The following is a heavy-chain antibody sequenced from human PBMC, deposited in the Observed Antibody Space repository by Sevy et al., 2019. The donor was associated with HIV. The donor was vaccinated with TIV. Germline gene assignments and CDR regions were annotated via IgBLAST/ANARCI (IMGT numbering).Heavy chain of an antibody. V-gene: IGHV3-7*01. CDR1: GFSFTDFW. CDR2: INQDGSEM. Sequence: GGSLRLSCKASGFSFTDFWMQWVRQVPGKGPEWVANINQDGSEMYYVDSVKGRFTISRDNAESALYLQMHGRRAEDAATYFCARRYLDLWGQGTVVTVSS. CDR3: ARRYLDL. J-gene: IGHJ4*02.